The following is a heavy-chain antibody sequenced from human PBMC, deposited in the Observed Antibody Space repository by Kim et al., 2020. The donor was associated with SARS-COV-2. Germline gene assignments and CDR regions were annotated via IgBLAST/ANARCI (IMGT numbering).Heavy chain of an antibody. CDR2: ISWNSNKI. V-gene: IGHV3-9*01. CDR3: ARGGDFWSGYKYYGLEV. D-gene: IGHD3-3*01. Sequence: GGSLRLSCAAFRFTFDDYAMHWVRQAPGKGLEWVSGISWNSNKIEYVDSVKGRFTISRDNVKKILYLEMTSLSAEDTALYYCARGGDFWSGYKYYGLEVWGQGTTVIVS. J-gene: IGHJ6*02. CDR1: RFTFDDYA.